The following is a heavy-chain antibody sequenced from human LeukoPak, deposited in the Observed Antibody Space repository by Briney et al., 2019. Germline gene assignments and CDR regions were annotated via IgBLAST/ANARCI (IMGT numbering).Heavy chain of an antibody. CDR3: ARDSEGLYYYGSGIDY. Sequence: GGSLRLSCVVSGFTSRNSVMSWVRQPPGKGLEWVASIKQDGSEKYYVDSVKGRFTISRDNAKNSLYLQMNSLRAEDTAVYYCARDSEGLYYYGSGIDYWGQGTLVTVSS. D-gene: IGHD3-10*01. V-gene: IGHV3-7*01. CDR2: IKQDGSEK. J-gene: IGHJ4*02. CDR1: GFTSRNSV.